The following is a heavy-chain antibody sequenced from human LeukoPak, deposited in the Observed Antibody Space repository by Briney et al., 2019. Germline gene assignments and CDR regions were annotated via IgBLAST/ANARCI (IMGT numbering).Heavy chain of an antibody. Sequence: GASVKVSCKASGGTSSTYAITWVRQAPGQGLEWMGGIIPIFRTPNYAQKFQGRVTITTDESTSTAYMELSSLKSEDTAIYYCARVDRYYFYVDVWGKGTTVTVSS. CDR3: ARVDRYYFYVDV. J-gene: IGHJ6*03. V-gene: IGHV1-69*05. CDR2: IIPIFRTP. CDR1: GGTSSTYA.